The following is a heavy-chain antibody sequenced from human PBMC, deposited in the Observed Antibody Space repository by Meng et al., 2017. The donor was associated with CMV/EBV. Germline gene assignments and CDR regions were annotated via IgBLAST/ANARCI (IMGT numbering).Heavy chain of an antibody. CDR3: ARATTERVGWFDP. J-gene: IGHJ5*02. Sequence: QLQLLESGPGLVKPSETLSLTCTVSGGSISSSSYYWGWIRQPPGKGLEWIGSIYYSGRTYYNPSLKSRVTIPVDTSKNQFSLKLSSVTAADTVVYYCARATTERVGWFDPWGQGTLVTVSS. CDR1: GGSISSSSYY. D-gene: IGHD4-11*01. V-gene: IGHV4-39*07. CDR2: IYYSGRT.